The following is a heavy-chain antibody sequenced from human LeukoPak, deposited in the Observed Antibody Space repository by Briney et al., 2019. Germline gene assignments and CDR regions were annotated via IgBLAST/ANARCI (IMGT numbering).Heavy chain of an antibody. CDR1: GYTFCTYL. CDR3: ARASTGSGALDY. D-gene: IGHD3-10*01. CDR2: INPSGGPT. Sequence: ASVRVSCKASGYTFCTYLMHWVRQAPGQGFEWMGIINPSGGPTTYAQKFQGRVTMTRDMSTSTVYMELSSLTFDDTAVYYCARASTGSGALDYWGQGNLVTVSS. V-gene: IGHV1-46*01. J-gene: IGHJ4*02.